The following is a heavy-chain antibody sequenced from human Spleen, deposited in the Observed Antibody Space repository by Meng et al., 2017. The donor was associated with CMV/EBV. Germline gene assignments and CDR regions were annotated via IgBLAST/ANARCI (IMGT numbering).Heavy chain of an antibody. Sequence: GESLKISCAASGFTFSHLPMHWVRQAPGKGLEWVAIVSYDGRNEHYADSVKGRFTISRDNAKNSLYLQMNSLRAEDTAVYYCARGYSYIDYWGQGTLVTVSS. D-gene: IGHD5-18*01. CDR2: VSYDGRNE. CDR3: ARGYSYIDY. CDR1: GFTFSHLP. V-gene: IGHV3-30*04. J-gene: IGHJ4*02.